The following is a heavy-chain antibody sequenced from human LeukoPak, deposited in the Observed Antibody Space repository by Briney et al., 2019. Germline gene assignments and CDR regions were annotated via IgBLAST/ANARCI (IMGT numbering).Heavy chain of an antibody. CDR2: IYYSGST. CDR1: GGSISSSSYY. D-gene: IGHD2-15*01. CDR3: ARHRIVVVVAATIPTNNWFDP. J-gene: IGHJ5*02. Sequence: PSETLSLTCTVSGGSISSSSYYWGWIRQPPGKGLEWIGSIYYSGSTYYNPSLKSRVTISVDTSKNQFSLKLSSVTAADTAVSYCARHRIVVVVAATIPTNNWFDPWGQGTLVTVSS. V-gene: IGHV4-39*01.